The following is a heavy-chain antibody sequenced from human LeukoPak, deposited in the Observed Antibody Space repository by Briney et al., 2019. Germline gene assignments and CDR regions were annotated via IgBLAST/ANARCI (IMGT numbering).Heavy chain of an antibody. CDR1: GFTFSSHA. D-gene: IGHD1-26*01. J-gene: IGHJ4*02. Sequence: PGGSLRLSCAASGFTFSSHAMTWVRQAPGKGREWVSPISGSGDSTYYADSVKGRFTISRDNSKNTLYLQVNSLRAEDTTVYYCARGGGYYAIDYWGQGTLVTVSS. V-gene: IGHV3-23*01. CDR2: ISGSGDST. CDR3: ARGGGYYAIDY.